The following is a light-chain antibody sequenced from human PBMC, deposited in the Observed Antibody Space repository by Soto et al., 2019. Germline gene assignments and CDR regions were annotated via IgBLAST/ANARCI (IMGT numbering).Light chain of an antibody. CDR3: QQYKNWPWT. Sequence: EIVMTQSPATLSASPGERATLSCRASQSVSSNLAWYQQKPGQAPRLLIYGASTRATGIPARFSGSGSGTEFTLTISSLQSEDCAVYYCQQYKNWPWTFGQGTKVDI. CDR2: GAS. J-gene: IGKJ1*01. V-gene: IGKV3-15*01. CDR1: QSVSSN.